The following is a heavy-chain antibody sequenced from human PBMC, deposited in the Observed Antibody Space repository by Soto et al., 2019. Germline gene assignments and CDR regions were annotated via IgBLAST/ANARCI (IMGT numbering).Heavy chain of an antibody. J-gene: IGHJ4*02. Sequence: GGSLRLSCAASGFTFSSDWMHWVRQAAGKGLVWVSRINMDGSRTNYADSVKGRFTISRDNAKNTLYLQMNSLRADDTAVYYCARGPRGLYGNDYWGQGALVTVSS. V-gene: IGHV3-74*01. D-gene: IGHD4-4*01. CDR1: GFTFSSDW. CDR3: ARGPRGLYGNDY. CDR2: INMDGSRT.